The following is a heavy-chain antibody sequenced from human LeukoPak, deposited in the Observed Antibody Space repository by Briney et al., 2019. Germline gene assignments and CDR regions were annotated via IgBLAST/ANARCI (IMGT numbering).Heavy chain of an antibody. CDR2: IYTSGST. J-gene: IGHJ4*02. Sequence: SETLSLTCTVSGGSISSYYWSWIRQPAGKGLEWIGRIYTSGSTNYNPSLKSRVTMSVDTSKNQFSLKLSSVTAADTAVYYCARVPLRGSYMGVVYWGQGTLVTVSS. D-gene: IGHD1-26*01. CDR1: GGSISSYY. CDR3: ARVPLRGSYMGVVY. V-gene: IGHV4-4*07.